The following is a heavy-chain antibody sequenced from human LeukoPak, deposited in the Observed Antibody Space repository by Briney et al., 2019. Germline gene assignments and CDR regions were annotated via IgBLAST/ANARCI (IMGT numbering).Heavy chain of an antibody. CDR3: ARDSIGGKDLDY. Sequence: ASVKVSCKASGYTFTSYGISWVRQAPGQGLEWMGWISAYNGNTNYAQKLQGRVTMTTDTSTSTAYMELRSLGSDDTAVYYCARDSIGGKDLDYWGQETLVTVSS. V-gene: IGHV1-18*01. CDR2: ISAYNGNT. J-gene: IGHJ4*02. CDR1: GYTFTSYG. D-gene: IGHD2/OR15-2a*01.